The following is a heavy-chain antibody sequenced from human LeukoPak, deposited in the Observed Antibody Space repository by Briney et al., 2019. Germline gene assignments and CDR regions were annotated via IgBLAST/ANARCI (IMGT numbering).Heavy chain of an antibody. Sequence: GGSLRLSCTASGFTFSSYGMHWVLQAPGKGLEWVAFIRYDGSNKYYADSVKGRFTISRDNSKNTLYLQMNSLRAEDTAVYYCAKDEEHCSGGSCYPSYYYYMDVWGKGTTVTISS. CDR1: GFTFSSYG. V-gene: IGHV3-30*02. J-gene: IGHJ6*03. CDR2: IRYDGSNK. D-gene: IGHD2-15*01. CDR3: AKDEEHCSGGSCYPSYYYYMDV.